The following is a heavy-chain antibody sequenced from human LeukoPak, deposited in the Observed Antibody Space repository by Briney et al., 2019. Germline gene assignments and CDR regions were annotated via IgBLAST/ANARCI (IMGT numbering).Heavy chain of an antibody. CDR2: ISSSSSYI. Sequence: PWGSLRLSCAASGFTFSSYSMNWVRQAPGKGLEWVSSISSSSSYIYYADSVKGRFTISRDNAKNSLYLQMNSLRAEDTAVYYCARDSHYDYVWGSYRYGAGSDYWGQGTLVTVSS. D-gene: IGHD3-16*02. CDR1: GFTFSSYS. CDR3: ARDSHYDYVWGSYRYGAGSDY. V-gene: IGHV3-21*01. J-gene: IGHJ4*02.